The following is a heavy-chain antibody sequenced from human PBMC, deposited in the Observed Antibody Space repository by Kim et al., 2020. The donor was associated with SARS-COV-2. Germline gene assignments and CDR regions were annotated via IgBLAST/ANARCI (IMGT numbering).Heavy chain of an antibody. CDR3: ARLGYSSGPLHGMDV. J-gene: IGHJ6*02. V-gene: IGHV4-39*01. D-gene: IGHD6-19*01. CDR2: IYYSGST. CDR1: GGSISSSSYY. Sequence: SETLSLTCTVSGGSISSSSYYWGWIRQPPGKGLEWIGSIYYSGSTYYNPSLKSRVTISVDTSKNQFSLKLSSVTAADTAVYYCARLGYSSGPLHGMDVWGQGTTVTVS.